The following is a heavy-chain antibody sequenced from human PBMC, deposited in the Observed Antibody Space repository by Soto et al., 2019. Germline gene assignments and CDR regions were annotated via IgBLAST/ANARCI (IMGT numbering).Heavy chain of an antibody. J-gene: IGHJ4*02. CDR2: IYYSGST. V-gene: IGHV4-59*01. CDR1: GGSISSYY. Sequence: NPSETLSLTCTVSGGSISSYYWSWIRQPPGKGLEWIGYIYYSGSTNYNPSLKSRVTISVDTSKNQFSLKLSSVTAADTAVYYCARDGGDGYKSPPFQGFDYWGQGTLVTVSS. D-gene: IGHD3-16*01. CDR3: ARDGGDGYKSPPFQGFDY.